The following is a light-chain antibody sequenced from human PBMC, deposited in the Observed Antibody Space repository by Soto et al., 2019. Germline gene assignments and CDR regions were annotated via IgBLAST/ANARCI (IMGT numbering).Light chain of an antibody. CDR2: EGS. Sequence: QSVLTQPASVSGSPGQSITISCTGSSSDIGSYNLVSWYQQHPGKAPKLMIYEGSKWPSGVSNRFSGSKPGNTASLTISGLQAEDEADYYCCSHVGRSTLLFGGGTKLTVL. V-gene: IGLV2-23*01. CDR1: SSDIGSYNL. J-gene: IGLJ3*02. CDR3: CSHVGRSTLL.